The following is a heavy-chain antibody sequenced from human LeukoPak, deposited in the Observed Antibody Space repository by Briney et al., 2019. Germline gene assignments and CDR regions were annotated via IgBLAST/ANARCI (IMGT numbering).Heavy chain of an antibody. CDR3: ARVAAAGLYYYYYYMDV. D-gene: IGHD6-13*01. CDR1: GGTFSSYA. CDR2: MNPNSGNT. Sequence: GASVKVSCKASGGTFSSYAISWVRQAPGQGLEWMGWMNPNSGNTGYAQKFQGRVTITRNTSISTAYMELSSLRSEDTAVYYCARVAAAGLYYYYYYMDVWGKGTTVTVSS. V-gene: IGHV1-8*03. J-gene: IGHJ6*03.